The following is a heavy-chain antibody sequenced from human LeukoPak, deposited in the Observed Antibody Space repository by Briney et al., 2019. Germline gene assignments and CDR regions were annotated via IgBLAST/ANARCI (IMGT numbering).Heavy chain of an antibody. CDR1: GGSISSSSYY. J-gene: IGHJ5*02. V-gene: IGHV4-39*01. Sequence: SETLSLTCTVSGGSISSSSYYWGWIRQPPGKGLEWIGSIYYSGSTYYNPSQKSRVTISVDTSKKQFSLKLSSVTAADTAVYYCARHDYGGVNWFDPWGQGTLVTVSS. CDR2: IYYSGST. CDR3: ARHDYGGVNWFDP. D-gene: IGHD4-23*01.